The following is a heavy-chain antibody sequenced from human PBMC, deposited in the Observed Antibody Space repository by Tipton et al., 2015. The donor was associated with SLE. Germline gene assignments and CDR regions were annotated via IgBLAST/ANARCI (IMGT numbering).Heavy chain of an antibody. Sequence: PGLVKPSETLSLTCTVSGGSISSYYWSWIRQPPGKGLEWIGYIYYSGSTNYNPSLKSRVTISVDTSKNQFSLKLSSVTAADTAVYYCAGRGYYYYYMDVWGKGTTVTVSS. V-gene: IGHV4-59*01. CDR2: IYYSGST. J-gene: IGHJ6*03. CDR1: GGSISSYY. CDR3: AGRGYYYYYMDV.